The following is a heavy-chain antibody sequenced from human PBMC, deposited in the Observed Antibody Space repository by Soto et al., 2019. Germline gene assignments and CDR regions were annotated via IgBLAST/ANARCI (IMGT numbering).Heavy chain of an antibody. CDR2: IDWDDDK. CDR1: GFSLSTSGMC. CDR3: ARIAGDAYSHPHFDH. D-gene: IGHD4-4*01. Sequence: SGPTLVNPTQTLTLTCTVSGFSLSTSGMCVSWIRQPPGKALEWLARIDWDDDKYYNTSLKTRLIISKDTSKNQVVLTMTNMDPVDTATYYCARIAGDAYSHPHFDHWGQGIQVTVSS. V-gene: IGHV2-70*11. J-gene: IGHJ4*02.